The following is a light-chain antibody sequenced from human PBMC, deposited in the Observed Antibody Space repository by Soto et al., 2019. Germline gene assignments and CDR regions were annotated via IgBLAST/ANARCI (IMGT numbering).Light chain of an antibody. V-gene: IGKV3-15*01. CDR2: GAS. Sequence: ETVMTQSPGSLSVSPGERATPSCRASQSIGSNLAWYQHKPGQAPRLLISGASTRATGIPGRFSGSGSGTEFTLTISSLQSEDVAVYYCQHYNNWSSFGQGTRLEIK. CDR1: QSIGSN. CDR3: QHYNNWSS. J-gene: IGKJ5*01.